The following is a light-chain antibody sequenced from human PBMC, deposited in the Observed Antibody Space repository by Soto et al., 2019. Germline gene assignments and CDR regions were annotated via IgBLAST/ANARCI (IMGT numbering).Light chain of an antibody. CDR3: QQYRSWPRT. J-gene: IGKJ1*01. Sequence: EILLTQSPATLSVSPGETATHSCRASQNVLSDLAWYQQKPGQAPRLLVYGATTRATDAPAKFRGRGSGTEFSLTISSLQSEDSATYYCQQYRSWPRTFGQGSKVEI. CDR2: GAT. CDR1: QNVLSD. V-gene: IGKV3-15*01.